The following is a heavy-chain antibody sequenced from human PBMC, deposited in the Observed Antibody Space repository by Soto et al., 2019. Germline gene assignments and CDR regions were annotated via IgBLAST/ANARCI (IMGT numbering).Heavy chain of an antibody. CDR3: ARAGTDYDNPLDP. CDR1: SGSISSYY. V-gene: IGHV4-59*01. J-gene: IGHJ5*02. CDR2: IYYSGNT. D-gene: IGHD3-10*01. Sequence: PSETLSLTCTVSSGSISSYYWNWIRQTPGKGLEWIGYIYYSGNTNYNPSLKSRVTISADTSKRQFSLKLSSVTAADTAVYYCARAGTDYDNPLDPWGQGTLVTVSS.